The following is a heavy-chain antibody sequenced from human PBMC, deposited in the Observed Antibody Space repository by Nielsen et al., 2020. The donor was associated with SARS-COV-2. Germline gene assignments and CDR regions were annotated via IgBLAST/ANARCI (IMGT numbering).Heavy chain of an antibody. D-gene: IGHD3-3*01. V-gene: IGHV3-23*01. CDR1: GFTVSSNY. CDR3: AKMGGDYDFWSGYVSGPYGMDV. CDR2: ISSSGSTI. Sequence: GESLKISCAASGFTVSSNYMSWVRQAPGKGLEWVSYISSSGSTIYYADSVKGRFTISRDNSKNTLYLQMNSLRAEDTAVYYCAKMGGDYDFWSGYVSGPYGMDVWGQGTTVTVSS. J-gene: IGHJ6*02.